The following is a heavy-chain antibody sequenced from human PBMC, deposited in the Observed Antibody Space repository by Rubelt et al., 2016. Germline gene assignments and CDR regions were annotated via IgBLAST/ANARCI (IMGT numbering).Heavy chain of an antibody. CDR3: ARVLSDYYYGMDV. J-gene: IGHJ6*02. CDR2: ISSRRSYI. Sequence: GRGLEWVSSISSRRSYIDYADSVKGRFTISRDNAKNSQYRQRNSLRAEDTAVYYCARVLSDYYYGMDVWGQGTTVTVSS. V-gene: IGHV3-21*01.